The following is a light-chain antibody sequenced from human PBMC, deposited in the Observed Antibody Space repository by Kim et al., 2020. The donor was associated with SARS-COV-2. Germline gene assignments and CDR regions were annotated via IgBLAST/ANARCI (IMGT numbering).Light chain of an antibody. CDR1: RPTMGVNT. CDR3: AAWDDSLNPQVV. Sequence: RVTISCSGRRPTMGVNTLSWPPQLPGPAPKLLIFSEPRRPSGVPDRFSGSKSGASPSLAIGGLQCEDEADYYCAAWDDSLNPQVVFGGGTQLPVL. J-gene: IGLJ2*01. V-gene: IGLV1-44*01. CDR2: SEP.